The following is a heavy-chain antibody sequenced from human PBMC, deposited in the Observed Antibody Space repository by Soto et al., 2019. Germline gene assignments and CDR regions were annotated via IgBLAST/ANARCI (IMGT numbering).Heavy chain of an antibody. Sequence: SETLSLTCTVSGGSISSYYWSWIRQPPGKGLEWIGYIYYSGSTNYNPSLKSRVTISVDTSKNQFSLKLSSVTAADTAVYYCASIYYYDSSGSNAFDIWGQGTMVTVSS. CDR1: GGSISSYY. CDR2: IYYSGST. J-gene: IGHJ3*02. CDR3: ASIYYYDSSGSNAFDI. D-gene: IGHD3-22*01. V-gene: IGHV4-59*01.